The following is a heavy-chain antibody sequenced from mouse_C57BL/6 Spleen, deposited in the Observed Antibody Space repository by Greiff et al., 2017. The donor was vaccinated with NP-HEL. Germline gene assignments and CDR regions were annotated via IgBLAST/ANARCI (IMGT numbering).Heavy chain of an antibody. CDR3: ARGRDYYGVDD. Sequence: QVQLQQPGAELVMPGASVKLSCKASGYTFTSYWMHWVKQRPGQGLEWIGEIDPSDSYTNYNQKFKGKSTLTVDKSSSTAYMQLSSLTSEDSAVYYCARGRDYYGVDDWGQGTTLTVSS. CDR2: IDPSDSYT. D-gene: IGHD1-1*01. V-gene: IGHV1-69*01. CDR1: GYTFTSYW. J-gene: IGHJ2*01.